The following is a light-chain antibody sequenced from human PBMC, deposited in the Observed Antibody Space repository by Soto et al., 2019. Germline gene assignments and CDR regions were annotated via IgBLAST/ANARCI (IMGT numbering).Light chain of an antibody. J-gene: IGLJ1*01. Sequence: QSVLTQPASLSGSPGQSITISCTGTSSDIGAYDYVSWFQQHPGKAPKLMISEVSKRPSGVPDRFSGSKFGNTASLTISGLQAEDEADYYCCSYAGAFIYVFGSGTKVTV. CDR3: CSYAGAFIYV. V-gene: IGLV2-11*01. CDR1: SSDIGAYDY. CDR2: EVS.